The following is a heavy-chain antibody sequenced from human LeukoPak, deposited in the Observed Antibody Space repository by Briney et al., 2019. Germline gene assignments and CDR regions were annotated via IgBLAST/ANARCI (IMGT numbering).Heavy chain of an antibody. CDR1: GGSISSSSYY. J-gene: IGHJ3*02. D-gene: IGHD5-24*01. CDR3: ARDGGDGYNYAFDI. V-gene: IGHV4-39*07. CDR2: IYYSGST. Sequence: SETLSLTCTVSGGSISSSSYYWGWIRQPPRKGLEWIGSIYYSGSTYYNPSLKSRVTISVDTSKNQFSLKLSSVTAADTAVYYCARDGGDGYNYAFDIWGQGTMVTVSS.